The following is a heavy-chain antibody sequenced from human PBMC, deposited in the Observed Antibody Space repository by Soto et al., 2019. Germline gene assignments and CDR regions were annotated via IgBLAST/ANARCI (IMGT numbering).Heavy chain of an antibody. V-gene: IGHV3-48*03. Sequence: VQLVESGGGLVQPGGSLRLSCAASGFTFSSYEMNWVRQAPGKGLEWVSYISSSGSTIYYADSVKGRFTISRDNAKNSLYLQMNSLRAEDTAVYYCASLLLPTWWYFDLWGRGTLVTVSS. CDR3: ASLLLPTWWYFDL. D-gene: IGHD3-22*01. J-gene: IGHJ2*01. CDR2: ISSSGSTI. CDR1: GFTFSSYE.